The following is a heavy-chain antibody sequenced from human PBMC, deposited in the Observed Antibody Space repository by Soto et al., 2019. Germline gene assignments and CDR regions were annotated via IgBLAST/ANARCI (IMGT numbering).Heavy chain of an antibody. CDR2: ISGSGGST. D-gene: IGHD6-19*01. CDR1: GFTFSSYA. CDR3: AKDRMALGGSGWYDPHFDY. Sequence: GGSLRLSCAASGFTFSSYAMSWVRQAPGKGLEWVSAISGSGGSTYYADSVKGRFTISRDNSKNTLYLQMNSLRAEDTAVYYCAKDRMALGGSGWYDPHFDYWGQGTLVTVSS. J-gene: IGHJ4*02. V-gene: IGHV3-23*01.